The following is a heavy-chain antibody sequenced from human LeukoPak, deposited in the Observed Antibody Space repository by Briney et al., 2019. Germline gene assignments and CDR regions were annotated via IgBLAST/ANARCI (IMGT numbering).Heavy chain of an antibody. CDR3: ARTEVGVFDY. D-gene: IGHD1-26*01. Sequence: GGSLRLSCAASGFTFSSYGMHWVRQAPGKGLEWVAVIWYDGSNKYYADSVKGRFTISRDNSQNTLYLQMNSLRAEDTAVFYCARTEVGVFDYWGQGTLVTVSS. CDR2: IWYDGSNK. V-gene: IGHV3-33*01. J-gene: IGHJ4*02. CDR1: GFTFSSYG.